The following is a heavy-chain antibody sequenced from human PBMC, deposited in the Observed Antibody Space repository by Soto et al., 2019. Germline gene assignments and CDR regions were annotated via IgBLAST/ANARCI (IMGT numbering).Heavy chain of an antibody. CDR1: GLTFSSYG. D-gene: IGHD1-26*01. J-gene: IGHJ6*02. CDR3: AKAGGWEGGMDV. CDR2: ISYDGSNK. Sequence: GGSLRLSCAASGLTFSSYGMHWVRQAPGKGLEWVAVISYDGSNKYYADSVKGRFTISRDNSKNTLYLQMNSLRAEDTAVYYCAKAGGWEGGMDVWGQGTTVTVSS. V-gene: IGHV3-30*18.